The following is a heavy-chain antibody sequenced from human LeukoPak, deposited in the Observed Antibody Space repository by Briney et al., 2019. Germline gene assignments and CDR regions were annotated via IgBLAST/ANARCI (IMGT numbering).Heavy chain of an antibody. D-gene: IGHD6-19*01. CDR2: INPNSGGT. V-gene: IGHV1-2*02. J-gene: IGHJ4*02. CDR3: ARTGSGWYEYYFDY. Sequence: ASVKVSCKASGYTFTGYYMHWVRQAPGQGLEWMGWINPNSGGTNYAQKFQGRVTMTRDTSISTAYMELSRLRSDDTAVYYCARTGSGWYEYYFDYWGQGTLVTVSS. CDR1: GYTFTGYY.